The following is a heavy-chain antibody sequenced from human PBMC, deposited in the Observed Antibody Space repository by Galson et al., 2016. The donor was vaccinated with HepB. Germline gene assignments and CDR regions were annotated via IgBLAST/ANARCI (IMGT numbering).Heavy chain of an antibody. CDR2: MQYGGIT. D-gene: IGHD3-16*01. CDR3: ARRPGGTRHYYHGLDV. J-gene: IGHJ6*02. Sequence: SETLSLTCTVSGGSITSNSYYWAWIRQPPGKGLEWIGSMQYGGITYYNASLKGRVTMSMDTSEGQFSLRVTSVTAADTAVYHCARRPGGTRHYYHGLDVWGPGATVTVSS. V-gene: IGHV4-39*01. CDR1: GGSITSNSYY.